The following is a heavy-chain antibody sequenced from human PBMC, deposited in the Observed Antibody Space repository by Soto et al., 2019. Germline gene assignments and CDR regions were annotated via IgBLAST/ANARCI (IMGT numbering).Heavy chain of an antibody. CDR2: ISGGGDTT. D-gene: IGHD3-10*01. CDR3: AKGRGGSGSLTPRVAC. CDR1: GFTFNNYA. J-gene: IGHJ4*02. Sequence: EVQLLESGGGLVQPGGSLRLSCAASGFTFNNYAMTWVRQAPGKGLEWVSAISGGGDTTSYADSVKGRVTVSRDGSKNTLYLDMSSLRAEDTALYYCAKGRGGSGSLTPRVACWGQGTLVTVSS. V-gene: IGHV3-23*01.